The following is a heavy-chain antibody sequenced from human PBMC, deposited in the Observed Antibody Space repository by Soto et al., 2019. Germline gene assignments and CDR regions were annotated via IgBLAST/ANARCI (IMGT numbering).Heavy chain of an antibody. CDR3: ARESGDWPLNWFDP. J-gene: IGHJ5*02. V-gene: IGHV3-74*01. Sequence: GESLKISCAASGFNFSNHWMHWVRQRPAEGLVWVSRITSDGKSKAYAESVKGRFAISRDNAKNTLYLQMNGLTAEDTAVYYCARESGDWPLNWFDPWGQGTLVTVS. CDR2: ITSDGKSK. D-gene: IGHD2-21*02. CDR1: GFNFSNHW.